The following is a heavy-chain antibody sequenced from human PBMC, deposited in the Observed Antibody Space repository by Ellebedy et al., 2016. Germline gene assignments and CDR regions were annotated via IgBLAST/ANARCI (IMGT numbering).Heavy chain of an antibody. Sequence: ASVKVSXKASRFTFTAYYIHWVRQAPGQGLEWMGRINPHSGGTNFPQKFQGRVIMTRDTSITTAYMELSGLRSDNTAIYYCAKDHYGVDVWGPGTTVTVSS. V-gene: IGHV1-2*06. CDR2: INPHSGGT. J-gene: IGHJ6*02. CDR1: RFTFTAYY. CDR3: AKDHYGVDV.